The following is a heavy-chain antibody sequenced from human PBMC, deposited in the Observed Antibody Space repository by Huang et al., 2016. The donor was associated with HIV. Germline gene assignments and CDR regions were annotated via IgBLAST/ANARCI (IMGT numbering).Heavy chain of an antibody. CDR3: ARGGGIQLWLLGYYYMDV. CDR2: ISVDNGNT. D-gene: IGHD5-18*01. J-gene: IGHJ6*03. V-gene: IGHV1-18*01. CDR1: GYTFSSFG. Sequence: QVQLVQSGAEVKKPGASVKVSCKASGYTFSSFGISWVRQAPGQGLEWVGWISVDNGNTKFAQKFQGRLTMTTDTSTSTAYRELRSLRSDDTAVYYCARGGGIQLWLLGYYYMDVWGNGTTVTVSS.